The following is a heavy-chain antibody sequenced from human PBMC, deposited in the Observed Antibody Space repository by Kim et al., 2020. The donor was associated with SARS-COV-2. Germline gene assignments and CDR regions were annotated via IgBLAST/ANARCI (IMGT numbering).Heavy chain of an antibody. CDR1: GFTFDDYA. J-gene: IGHJ4*02. D-gene: IGHD6-19*01. V-gene: IGHV3-9*01. CDR3: AKAVAGTYFDY. CDR2: ISWDSGRI. Sequence: GGSLRLSCAASGFTFDDYAMHWVRQAPGKGLEWVSGISWDSGRIGYADSVKGRFTISRDIDKTSLYLHMNSLRAEDTALYYCAKAVAGTYFDYWGQGTLVTVSS.